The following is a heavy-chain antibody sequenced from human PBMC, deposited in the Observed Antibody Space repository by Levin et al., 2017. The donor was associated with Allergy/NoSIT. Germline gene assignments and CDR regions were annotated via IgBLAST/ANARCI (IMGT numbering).Heavy chain of an antibody. Sequence: SQTLSLTCAVYGGSFSGYYWTWIRQPPGKGLEWIGEINHSGTTNYNPSLESRVAISVDTSKNQFSLKLSSVTAADTAVYYCAGIGAATPRYDFWGQGTLVTVSS. J-gene: IGHJ4*02. V-gene: IGHV4-34*01. D-gene: IGHD6-25*01. CDR1: GGSFSGYY. CDR2: INHSGTT. CDR3: AGIGAATPRYDF.